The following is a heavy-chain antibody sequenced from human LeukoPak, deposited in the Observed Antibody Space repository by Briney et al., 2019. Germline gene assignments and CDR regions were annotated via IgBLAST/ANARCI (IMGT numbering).Heavy chain of an antibody. D-gene: IGHD2-2*01. CDR2: ISASGDTT. J-gene: IGHJ6*03. V-gene: IGHV3-23*01. CDR3: AKHWSYCSTTSCFFNYYYYYMDV. CDR1: GFTFSSYA. Sequence: PGGSLRLSCAASGFTFSSYAMSWVRQAPGKGLEWVSVISASGDTTYYADSVKGRFTISRDNSKSTLYLQMNNLRAEDTAVYYCAKHWSYCSTTSCFFNYYYYYMDVWGKGTTVTVSS.